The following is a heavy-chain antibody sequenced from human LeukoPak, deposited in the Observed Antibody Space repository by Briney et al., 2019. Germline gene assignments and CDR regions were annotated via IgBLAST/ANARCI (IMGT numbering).Heavy chain of an antibody. CDR2: ISAYNGNT. D-gene: IGHD6-25*01. Sequence: GASVKVSCKASGYTFTSYGISWVRQAPGQGLEWMGWISAYNGNTNYAQKLQGRVTMTTDTSTSTGYMELRSLRSDDTAVYYCARVLAAPWFDPWGQGTLVTVSS. CDR1: GYTFTSYG. CDR3: ARVLAAPWFDP. J-gene: IGHJ5*02. V-gene: IGHV1-18*04.